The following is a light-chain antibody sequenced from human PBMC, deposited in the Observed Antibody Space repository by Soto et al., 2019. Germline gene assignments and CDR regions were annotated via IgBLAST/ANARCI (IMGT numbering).Light chain of an antibody. CDR3: QQANSFPYT. CDR1: QAISSW. Sequence: DIQMTQSPSSVSASVGDSVTITCRASQAISSWLAWYQQKPGKAPKLLIYAASTLHSGVPSRFSGGGSGTDFSLTISSLQPEDFATYYCQQANSFPYTFGQGTKREIK. V-gene: IGKV1-12*01. J-gene: IGKJ2*01. CDR2: AAS.